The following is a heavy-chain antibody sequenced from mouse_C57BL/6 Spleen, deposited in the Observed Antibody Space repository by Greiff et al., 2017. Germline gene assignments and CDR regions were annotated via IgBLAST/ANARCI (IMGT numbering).Heavy chain of an antibody. Sequence: QVQLQQSGAELVRPGTSVKVSCKASGYAFTNYLIEWVKQRPGQGLEWIGVINPGSGGTNYNEKFKGKATLTADKSSSTAYMQLSSLTSEDSAVYYCARSLTTGSTGYFDYWGQGTTLTVSS. CDR1: GYAFTNYL. V-gene: IGHV1-54*01. CDR3: ARSLTTGSTGYFDY. D-gene: IGHD1-1*01. CDR2: INPGSGGT. J-gene: IGHJ2*01.